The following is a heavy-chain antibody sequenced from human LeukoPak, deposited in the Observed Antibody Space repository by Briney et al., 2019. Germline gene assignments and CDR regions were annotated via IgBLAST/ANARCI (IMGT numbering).Heavy chain of an antibody. V-gene: IGHV3-7*01. CDR2: INPDGSDK. CDR1: EFSFRNYW. CDR3: ARAGTAGSVDY. Sequence: PEGSLRLSCAASEFSFRNYWMSWVRQAPGKGLEWVANINPDGSDKYYVDSIKGRFTISRDNAKNSLCLQMDSLRAEDTAVYYCARAGTAGSVDYWGQGTLVTVSS. D-gene: IGHD6-13*01. J-gene: IGHJ4*02.